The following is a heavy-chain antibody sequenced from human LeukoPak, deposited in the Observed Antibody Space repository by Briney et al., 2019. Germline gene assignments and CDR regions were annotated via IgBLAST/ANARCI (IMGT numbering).Heavy chain of an antibody. Sequence: GGSLRLSCAASGFTFSDYYMSWIRQAPGKGLEWVSYISSSGSTIYYADSVKGRFTISRDNARNSLYLQMNSLRAEDTAVYYCARALDRGSYAIDYWGQGTLVTVSS. V-gene: IGHV3-11*01. D-gene: IGHD1-26*01. CDR2: ISSSGSTI. J-gene: IGHJ4*02. CDR1: GFTFSDYY. CDR3: ARALDRGSYAIDY.